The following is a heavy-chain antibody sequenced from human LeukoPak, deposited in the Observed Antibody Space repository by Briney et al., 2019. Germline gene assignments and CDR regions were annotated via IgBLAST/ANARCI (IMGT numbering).Heavy chain of an antibody. CDR2: IYYSGST. CDR3: ARDLRGSWSMDV. V-gene: IGHV4-59*01. CDR1: GGSITTFY. D-gene: IGHD2-15*01. Sequence: SETLSLTCTVSGGSITTFYWSWVRQPPGKGLEWIGYIYYSGSTSYNPSLKSRVTISVDTSKNQFSLKLNSVTAADTAVYYCARDLRGSWSMDVWGQGTTVTVSS. J-gene: IGHJ6*02.